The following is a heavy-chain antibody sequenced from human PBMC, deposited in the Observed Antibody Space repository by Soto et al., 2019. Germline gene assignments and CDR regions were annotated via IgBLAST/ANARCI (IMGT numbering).Heavy chain of an antibody. D-gene: IGHD3-3*01. J-gene: IGHJ6*02. CDR1: GFTFSSYA. Sequence: PGGSLRLSCAASGFTFSSYAMSWVRQAPGKGLEWVSAISGSGGNTYYADSVKGRFTISRDNSKNTLYLQMNSLRAEDTAVYYCAKFQVTWSGYFFYYYYGMDVWGQGTTVTVSS. V-gene: IGHV3-23*01. CDR3: AKFQVTWSGYFFYYYYGMDV. CDR2: ISGSGGNT.